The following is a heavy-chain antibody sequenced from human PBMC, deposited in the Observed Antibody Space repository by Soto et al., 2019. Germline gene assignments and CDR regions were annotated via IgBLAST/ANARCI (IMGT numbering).Heavy chain of an antibody. J-gene: IGHJ6*02. Sequence: GGSLRLSCAASGFTFSSYAMHWVRQAPGKGLEWVAVISYDGSNKYYADSVKGRFTISRDNSKNTLYLQMNSLRAEDTAVYYCARESFLDRAGMDVWGQGTTVTVSS. D-gene: IGHD2-21*01. CDR1: GFTFSSYA. CDR2: ISYDGSNK. CDR3: ARESFLDRAGMDV. V-gene: IGHV3-30-3*01.